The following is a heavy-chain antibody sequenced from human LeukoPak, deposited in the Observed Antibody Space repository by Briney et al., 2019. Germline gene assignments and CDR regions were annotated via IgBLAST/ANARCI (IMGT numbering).Heavy chain of an antibody. Sequence: PGGSLRLSCAASGFTVSSNYMSWVRQAPGKGLEWVAVIYRGGSTYYADFVKGRFTISRDNSKNTLFLQMNSLRAEDTAVFYCARSRLDAFDIWAQGTLVTVSS. CDR2: IYRGGST. J-gene: IGHJ3*02. CDR1: GFTVSSNY. D-gene: IGHD6-19*01. V-gene: IGHV3-53*01. CDR3: ARSRLDAFDI.